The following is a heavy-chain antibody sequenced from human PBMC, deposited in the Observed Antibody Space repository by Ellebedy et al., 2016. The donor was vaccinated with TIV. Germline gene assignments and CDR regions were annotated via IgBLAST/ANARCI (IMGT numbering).Heavy chain of an antibody. J-gene: IGHJ4*02. CDR3: ARAKVVASYYFDY. Sequence: GGSLRLSXAASGFTFSSYSMNWVRQAPGKGLEWVSYISSSSSTIYYADSVKGRFTISRDNAKNSVYLQMNSLRAEDTAVYYCARAKVVASYYFDYWGQGTLVTVSS. CDR1: GFTFSSYS. V-gene: IGHV3-48*04. CDR2: ISSSSSTI. D-gene: IGHD2-15*01.